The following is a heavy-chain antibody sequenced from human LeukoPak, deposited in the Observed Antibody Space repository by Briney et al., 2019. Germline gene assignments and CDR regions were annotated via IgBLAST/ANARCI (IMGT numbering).Heavy chain of an antibody. CDR1: GGSCDDYY. Sequence: SETLSLTCAVYGGSCDDYYCSWIRQSPGKGLEWIGEIHPSGIFYYNSSLVSRVTISIDTSKTQFSLRLTSVTAADTAFYYCARGRDRSKTGDLWGQGSLVTVSS. J-gene: IGHJ5*02. D-gene: IGHD5-24*01. V-gene: IGHV4-34*01. CDR3: ARGRDRSKTGDL. CDR2: IHPSGIF.